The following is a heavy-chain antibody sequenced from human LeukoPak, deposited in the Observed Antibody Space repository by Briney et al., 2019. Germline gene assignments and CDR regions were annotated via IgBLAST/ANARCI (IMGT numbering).Heavy chain of an antibody. CDR2: IFYIVST. D-gene: IGHD1-26*01. V-gene: IGHV4-59*08. CDR3: ARRSGSYYPY. J-gene: IGHJ4*02. CDR1: GGSISSFY. Sequence: SETLSLTCTVSGGSISSFYWGWIRQSPGKGLEWIGYIFYIVSTSYNPSLKTRVTISVDTSKNHFSLKLSSVTAADTAIYYCARRSGSYYPYGGQGTLVTVSS.